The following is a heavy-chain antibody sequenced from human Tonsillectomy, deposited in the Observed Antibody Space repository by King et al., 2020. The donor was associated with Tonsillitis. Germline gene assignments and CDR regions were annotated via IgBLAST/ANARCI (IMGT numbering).Heavy chain of an antibody. D-gene: IGHD6-19*01. V-gene: IGHV3-9*01. J-gene: IGHJ3*01. CDR2: IIWNIGSL. Sequence: VQLVESGGGLVQPCRSLRLACAAARFTFDDYAMHWVRQAPGEGLEFVACIIWNIGSLAYSDSVKGRFTISRDNAKNSLYLQMNSLRAEDTALYYCAKDYHSSGWEDAFDVWGQGTMVIVSS. CDR3: AKDYHSSGWEDAFDV. CDR1: RFTFDDYA.